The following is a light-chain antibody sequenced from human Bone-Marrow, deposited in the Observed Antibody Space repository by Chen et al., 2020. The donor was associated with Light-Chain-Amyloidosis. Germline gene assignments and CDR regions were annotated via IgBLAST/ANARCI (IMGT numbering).Light chain of an antibody. J-gene: IGLJ3*02. CDR2: DDS. V-gene: IGLV3-21*02. CDR3: QVWDRSNDRPV. CDR1: NIGSTS. Sequence: SYVLTQPSSVSVAPGQTATIACGGNNIGSTSVHWYQQTPGQATLLVVYDDSDRPSGIPERLSGSNSGNTATLTISRVEAGDEADYYCQVWDRSNDRPVFGGGTKLTVL.